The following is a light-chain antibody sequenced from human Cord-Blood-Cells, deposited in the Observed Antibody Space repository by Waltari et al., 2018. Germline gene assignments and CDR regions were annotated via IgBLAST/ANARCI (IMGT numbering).Light chain of an antibody. V-gene: IGKV3-15*01. CDR2: GAS. Sequence: EIVMTQSPATLSVSPGERATLSCRASQSVSSNLAWYQQKPGQAPRLLIYGASTRATGIPARGSGSGSGTEFTLTISSLQSQDFAVYYCQQYNNWPPFTFGPGTKVDIK. J-gene: IGKJ3*01. CDR3: QQYNNWPPFT. CDR1: QSVSSN.